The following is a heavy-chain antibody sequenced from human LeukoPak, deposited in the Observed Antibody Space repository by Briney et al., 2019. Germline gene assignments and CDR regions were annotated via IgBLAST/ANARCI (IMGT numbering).Heavy chain of an antibody. D-gene: IGHD3-22*01. CDR3: ARGFTYYYDSSGTRGDAFDI. CDR2: ISYDGSNK. V-gene: IGHV3-30-3*01. CDR1: GFTFSSYA. Sequence: QPGGSLRLSCAASGFTFSSYAVHWVRQAPGKGLEWVAVISYDGSNKYYADSVKGRFTISRDNSKNTLYLQMNSLRAEDTAVYYCARGFTYYYDSSGTRGDAFDIWGQGTMVTVSS. J-gene: IGHJ3*02.